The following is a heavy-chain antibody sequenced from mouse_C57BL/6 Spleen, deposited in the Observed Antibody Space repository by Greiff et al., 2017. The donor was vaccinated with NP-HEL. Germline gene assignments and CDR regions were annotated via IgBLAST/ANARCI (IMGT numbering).Heavy chain of an antibody. CDR1: GFTFSNYW. J-gene: IGHJ3*01. Sequence: EVQGVEPGGGLVQPGGSMKLSCVASGFTFSNYWMNWVRQSPEKGLEWVAQIRLKSDNYATHYAESVKGRLTISRDDSKSSVYLQMNNLRAEDAGIYYCTNSNCEGFAYWGQGTLVTVSA. CDR3: TNSNCEGFAY. D-gene: IGHD2-5*01. V-gene: IGHV6-3*01. CDR2: IRLKSDNYAT.